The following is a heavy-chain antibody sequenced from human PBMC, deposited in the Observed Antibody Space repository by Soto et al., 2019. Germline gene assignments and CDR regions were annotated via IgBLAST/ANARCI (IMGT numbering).Heavy chain of an antibody. CDR2: INPSGGST. V-gene: IGHV1-46*01. D-gene: IGHD3-16*02. CDR1: GYTFTSYY. Sequence: ASVKVSCKASGYTFTSYYMHWVRQAPGQGLEWMGIINPSGGSTSYAQKFQGRVTMTRDTSTSTVYMELSSLRSEDTAVYYCARSVYIWGSYRTYYYYYMDVWGKGTTVTVSS. CDR3: ARSVYIWGSYRTYYYYYMDV. J-gene: IGHJ6*03.